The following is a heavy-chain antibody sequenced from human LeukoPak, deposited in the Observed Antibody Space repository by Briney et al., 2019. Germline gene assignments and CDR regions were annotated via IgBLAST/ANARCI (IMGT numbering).Heavy chain of an antibody. CDR3: ARERDDDPFDI. CDR1: GDSSRTNA. J-gene: IGHJ3*02. CDR2: ISAGSGNT. D-gene: IGHD1-1*01. Sequence: ASVKVSCKASGDSSRTNAIVWLRQAPGQRPEWMGWISAGSGNTKYSQTFQDKLTLTRDTAASTVYMDLSSLRPEDTAVYFCARERDDDPFDIWGQGTLVIVSS. V-gene: IGHV1-3*01.